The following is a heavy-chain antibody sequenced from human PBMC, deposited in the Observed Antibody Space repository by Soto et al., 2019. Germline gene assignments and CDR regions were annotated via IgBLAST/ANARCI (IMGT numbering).Heavy chain of an antibody. CDR2: ISSSSYI. Sequence: PXGCLALARGAPCFPLSRLSMNWVRPAAGKGLEWVSSISSSSYIYYADSVKGRFTISRDNAKNSLYLQMNSLRAEDTAVYYCARGIAADGTITTYFDYWGQGTLVTVSS. V-gene: IGHV3-21*01. D-gene: IGHD6-13*01. CDR1: CFPLSRLS. J-gene: IGHJ4*02. CDR3: ARGIAADGTITTYFDY.